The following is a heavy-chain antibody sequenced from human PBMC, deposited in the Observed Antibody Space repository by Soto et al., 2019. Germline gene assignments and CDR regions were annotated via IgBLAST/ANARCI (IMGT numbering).Heavy chain of an antibody. CDR2: IYSGGYT. V-gene: IGHV3-53*01. D-gene: IGHD3-10*01. CDR3: APRPGGGGY. J-gene: IGHJ4*02. Sequence: EVQLVESGGGLIQPGGSLRLSCAVSGFTVSNNYMSWVRQAPGKGLEGVSVIYSGGYTAYGDSVKGRFTISRDNSKNTSYLQINSRGAAARAGYYGAPRPGGGGYWGQGTLVTVSS. CDR1: GFTVSNNY.